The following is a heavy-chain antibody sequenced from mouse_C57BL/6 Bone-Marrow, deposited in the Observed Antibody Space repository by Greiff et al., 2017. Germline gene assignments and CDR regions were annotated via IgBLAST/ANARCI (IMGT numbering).Heavy chain of an antibody. J-gene: IGHJ1*03. CDR3: ARDLWLLQDWYFDV. CDR1: GFTFSSYA. Sequence: EVMLVESGGGLVKPGGSLKLSCAASGFTFSSYAMSWVRQTPEKRLEWVATISDGGSYTYYPDNVKGRFTISRDNAKNNLYLQMSHLKSEDTAMYYCARDLWLLQDWYFDVWGTGTTVTVSS. D-gene: IGHD2-3*01. CDR2: ISDGGSYT. V-gene: IGHV5-4*01.